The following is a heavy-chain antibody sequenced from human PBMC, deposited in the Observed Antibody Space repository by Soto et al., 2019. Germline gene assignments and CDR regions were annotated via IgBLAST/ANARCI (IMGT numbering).Heavy chain of an antibody. CDR1: GYTFTSYA. Sequence: QVQLVQSGAEVKKPGASVKVSCKASGYTFTSYAMHWVRQAPGQRLEWMGWINAGNGNTKYSQKFQGRVTITRDTPARTAYMELSSLRSEDTAVYYCASSGHVYYDFWSGYSNYGMDVWGQGTTVTVSS. CDR2: INAGNGNT. V-gene: IGHV1-3*01. J-gene: IGHJ6*02. D-gene: IGHD3-3*01. CDR3: ASSGHVYYDFWSGYSNYGMDV.